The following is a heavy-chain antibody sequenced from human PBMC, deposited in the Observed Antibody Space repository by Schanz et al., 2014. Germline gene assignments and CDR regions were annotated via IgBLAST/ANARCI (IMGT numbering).Heavy chain of an antibody. CDR1: GFTFSSYA. CDR3: ARDHQWLARYYMDV. Sequence: QGQLVESGGGVVQPGRSLRLSCAASGFTFSSYAMHWVRQAPGKGLEWVAVMSYDGSNKYYADSVKGRFTISRDNSKNTLYLQMNNLRAEDTAVYYCARDHQWLARYYMDVWGKGTTVTVSS. CDR2: MSYDGSNK. V-gene: IGHV3-30-3*01. D-gene: IGHD6-19*01. J-gene: IGHJ6*03.